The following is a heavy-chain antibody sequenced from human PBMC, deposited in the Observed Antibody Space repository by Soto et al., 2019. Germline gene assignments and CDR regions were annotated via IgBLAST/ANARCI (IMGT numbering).Heavy chain of an antibody. CDR3: XXXXXXXXXXXYYGMDV. V-gene: IGHV3-23*01. Sequence: EVQLLESGGGLVQPGGSLRLSCAASGFTFSSYAMSWVRQAPGKGLEWVSAISGSGGSTYYADSVKGRFTISRDNXXXXXXXXXXXXXXXXXXXXXXXXXXXXXXXXXYYGMDVWGQGTTVTVSS. J-gene: IGHJ6*02. CDR2: ISGSGGST. CDR1: GFTFSSYA.